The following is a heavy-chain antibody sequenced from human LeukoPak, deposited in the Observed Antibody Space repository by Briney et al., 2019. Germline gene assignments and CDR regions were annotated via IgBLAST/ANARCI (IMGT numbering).Heavy chain of an antibody. V-gene: IGHV3-7*01. CDR1: GFTFSNYA. Sequence: GGSLRLSCAASGFTFSNYAMHWVRQAPGKGLEWVANIKQDGSEKYYVDSAKGRFTISRDNAKNSLYLQMNSLRAEDTAVYYCARAHNWKYGSFDFWGQGTLVTVSS. J-gene: IGHJ4*02. CDR3: ARAHNWKYGSFDF. CDR2: IKQDGSEK. D-gene: IGHD1-7*01.